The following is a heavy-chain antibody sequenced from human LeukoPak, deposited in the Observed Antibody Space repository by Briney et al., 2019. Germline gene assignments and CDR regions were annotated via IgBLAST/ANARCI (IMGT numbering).Heavy chain of an antibody. J-gene: IGHJ4*02. Sequence: PGGSLRLSCAASGFTFSSYSMNWVRQAPGKGLEWVSSISSSSSYIYYADSVKGRFTISRDNAKNSLYLQMNSLRAEDTAVYYCARLFSGRVRLFDYWAREPWSPSPQ. D-gene: IGHD1-26*01. CDR1: GFTFSSYS. V-gene: IGHV3-21*01. CDR2: ISSSSSYI. CDR3: ARLFSGRVRLFDY.